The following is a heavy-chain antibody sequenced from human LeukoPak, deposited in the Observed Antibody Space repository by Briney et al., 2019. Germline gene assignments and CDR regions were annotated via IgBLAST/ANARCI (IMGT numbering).Heavy chain of an antibody. D-gene: IGHD5-24*01. Sequence: GGSLRLSCAVSGFTFSSYAMIWVRQAPGKGLEWVSGISGGGGTTYYADSVKGRFTISRDNAKNSLYLQMNSLRAEDTAVYYCARAITVDAFDIWGQGTMVTVSS. CDR1: GFTFSSYA. CDR2: ISGGGGTT. J-gene: IGHJ3*02. CDR3: ARAITVDAFDI. V-gene: IGHV3-23*01.